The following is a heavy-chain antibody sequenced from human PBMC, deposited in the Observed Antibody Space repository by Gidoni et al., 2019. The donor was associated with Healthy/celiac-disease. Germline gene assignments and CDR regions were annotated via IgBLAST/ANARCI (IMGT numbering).Heavy chain of an antibody. V-gene: IGHV4-4*02. CDR1: GGSISSSNW. CDR3: ARVFVYNWKGKHAFDI. D-gene: IGHD1-20*01. Sequence: QVQLQESGPGLVKPSGTLSLTFAVSGGSISSSNWWSWFRQPPGKGLEWMGEIYHSGSTNYNPSLKSRVTISVDKSKNQFSLKLSSVTAADTAVYYCARVFVYNWKGKHAFDIWGQGTMVTVSS. J-gene: IGHJ3*02. CDR2: IYHSGST.